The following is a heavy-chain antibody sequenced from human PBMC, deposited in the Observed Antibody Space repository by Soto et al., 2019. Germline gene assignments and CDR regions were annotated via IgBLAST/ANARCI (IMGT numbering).Heavy chain of an antibody. J-gene: IGHJ4*02. CDR1: GFTFSSYE. Sequence: EVQLVESGGGLVQPGGSLRLSCTASGFTFSSYEMNWVRQAPGKGLEWVSYISSSDSATYYADSVKGRFTISRDNAKNSLYLQMNSLRAEDTAVDYCASIEMTTILGWGQGTMVTVSS. CDR3: ASIEMTTILG. CDR2: ISSSDSAT. V-gene: IGHV3-48*03. D-gene: IGHD4-4*01.